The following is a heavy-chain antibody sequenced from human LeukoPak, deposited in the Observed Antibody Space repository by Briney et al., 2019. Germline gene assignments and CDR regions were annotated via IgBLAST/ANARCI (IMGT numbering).Heavy chain of an antibody. CDR1: GFTFSSYA. CDR3: ARIVVVVAALDY. J-gene: IGHJ4*02. Sequence: GGSLRLSCAASGFTFSSYAMSWVRQAPGKGLEWVSAISGSGGSTYYADSVKGWFTISRDNSKNTLYLQMNSLRAEDTAVYYCARIVVVVAALDYWGQGTLVTVSS. D-gene: IGHD2-15*01. V-gene: IGHV3-23*01. CDR2: ISGSGGST.